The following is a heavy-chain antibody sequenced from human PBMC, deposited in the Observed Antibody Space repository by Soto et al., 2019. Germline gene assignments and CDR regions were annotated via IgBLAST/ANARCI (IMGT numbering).Heavy chain of an antibody. Sequence: QVQLVQSGAEVKKPGASVKISCKASGDTLSNFDISWVRQAPGQGLEWMAWISAHNGNTNFAQKFQGRGTLTADTSVTTAYMELRSLRSDDTGVYFCARFNYTNSGDIYYYYMDVWGQGTTVTVSS. CDR2: ISAHNGNT. J-gene: IGHJ6*03. D-gene: IGHD2-2*02. CDR3: ARFNYTNSGDIYYYYMDV. CDR1: GDTLSNFD. V-gene: IGHV1-18*04.